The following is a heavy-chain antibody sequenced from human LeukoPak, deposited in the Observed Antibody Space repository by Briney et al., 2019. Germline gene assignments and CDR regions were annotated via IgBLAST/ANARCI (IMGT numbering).Heavy chain of an antibody. D-gene: IGHD3-10*01. V-gene: IGHV1-69*01. CDR1: GVTFSSYA. J-gene: IGHJ4*02. CDR2: IIPIFGTA. CDR3: GLAMVRGNEFDY. Sequence: SVKVSCKASGVTFSSYAISWVRQAPGQGLEWMGGIIPIFGTANYAQKFQGRVTITADESTSTAYMELSSLRSEDTAVYYCGLAMVRGNEFDYWGQGTLVTVSS.